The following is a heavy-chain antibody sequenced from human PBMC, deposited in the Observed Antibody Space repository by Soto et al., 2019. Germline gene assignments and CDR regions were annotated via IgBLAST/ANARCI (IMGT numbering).Heavy chain of an antibody. Sequence: QVQLVESGGGVVQPGRSLRLSCAASGFTLSSYGMHWVRQAPGKGLEWVAVISYDGSNKYYADSVKGRFTISRDNSKNTLYLQMNSLRDEDTAVYYCAKDNTHCSGGSCFGCDYWGQGTLATVSS. CDR1: GFTLSSYG. CDR2: ISYDGSNK. CDR3: AKDNTHCSGGSCFGCDY. V-gene: IGHV3-30*18. D-gene: IGHD2-15*01. J-gene: IGHJ4*02.